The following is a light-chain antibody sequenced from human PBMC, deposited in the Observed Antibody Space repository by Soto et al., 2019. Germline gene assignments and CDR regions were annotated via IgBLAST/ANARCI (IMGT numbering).Light chain of an antibody. V-gene: IGKV3-15*01. CDR3: QQYYNWPRT. CDR1: QAVSSN. J-gene: IGKJ5*01. Sequence: DILMTQSPLSLPVTPGEPASISCRASQAVSSNYLAWYQQKPGQAPRLLFYGASTGATGLPARFSGSGSGTEFTLTINSLQAEDCAVYYCQQYYNWPRTFGQGTRLEI. CDR2: GAS.